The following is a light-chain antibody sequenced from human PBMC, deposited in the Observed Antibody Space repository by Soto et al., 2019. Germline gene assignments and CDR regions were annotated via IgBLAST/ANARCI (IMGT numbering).Light chain of an antibody. Sequence: DIQMTQSPSSLSASVGDRVTITCRASESIARHLNWYQQKPGKAPKLLIYAASSLQNGVPSRFRGGGSWTDFPLTISNLQPEDFATYYCQQTYTTLSITFGQGTRLEIK. CDR1: ESIARH. CDR2: AAS. V-gene: IGKV1-39*01. J-gene: IGKJ5*01. CDR3: QQTYTTLSIT.